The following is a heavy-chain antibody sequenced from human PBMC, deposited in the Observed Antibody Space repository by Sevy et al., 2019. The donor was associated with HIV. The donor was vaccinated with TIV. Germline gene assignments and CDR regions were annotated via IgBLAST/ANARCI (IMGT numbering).Heavy chain of an antibody. CDR2: INPSGGST. D-gene: IGHD1-20*01. V-gene: IGHV1-46*01. CDR1: GYTFTNYY. J-gene: IGHJ4*02. Sequence: ASVKVSCKASGYTFTNYYIHWMRQAPGQGLEWMGIINPSGGSTSYAQKFQGRVTMTRDMSTSTVYMELSSLRSEDTAVYYCARDSTVITVFQYWGQGTLVTVSS. CDR3: ARDSTVITVFQY.